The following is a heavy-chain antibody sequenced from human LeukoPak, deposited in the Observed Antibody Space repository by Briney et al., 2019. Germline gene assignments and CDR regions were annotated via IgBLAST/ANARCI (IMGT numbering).Heavy chain of an antibody. D-gene: IGHD3-22*01. CDR3: VRDGRKYYDSSVLDYFDY. V-gene: IGHV1-69*05. Sequence: ASVKVSCKASGGTFSNYAINWVRQAPGQGLEWMGGVLPIFNKTNYAQKFQGRVTITTDEFTSAAYMELSSLRSEDTAVYYCVRDGRKYYDSSVLDYFDYWGQGTLVTLSS. J-gene: IGHJ4*02. CDR2: VLPIFNKT. CDR1: GGTFSNYA.